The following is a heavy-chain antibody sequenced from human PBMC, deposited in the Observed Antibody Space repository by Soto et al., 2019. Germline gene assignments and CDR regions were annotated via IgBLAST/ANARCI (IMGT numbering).Heavy chain of an antibody. CDR3: ARDGGRHSGGIDY. J-gene: IGHJ4*02. CDR2: IIPIFGTA. V-gene: IGHV1-69*01. Sequence: QVQLVQSWAEVKKPGSSVKVSCKASGGTFSSYSINWVRQAPGQGLEWMGEIIPIFGTANYAQKFQGRVTITADESTRTAYMELSSLRSEDTAVYYCARDGGRHSGGIDYWAQGTLVTVSS. D-gene: IGHD1-26*01. CDR1: GGTFSSYS.